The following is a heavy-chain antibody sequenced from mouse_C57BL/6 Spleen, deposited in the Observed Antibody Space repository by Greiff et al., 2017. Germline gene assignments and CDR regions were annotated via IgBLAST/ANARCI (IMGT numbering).Heavy chain of an antibody. CDR3: ARHPVVATRRYYFDY. V-gene: IGHV5-9*01. CDR2: ISGGGGNT. D-gene: IGHD1-1*01. J-gene: IGHJ2*01. Sequence: EVQVVESGGGLVKPGGSLKLSCAASGFTFSSYTMSWVRQTPEKRLEWVATISGGGGNTYYPDSVKGRFTISRDNAKNTLYLQMSSLRSEDTALYYCARHPVVATRRYYFDYWGQGTTLTVSS. CDR1: GFTFSSYT.